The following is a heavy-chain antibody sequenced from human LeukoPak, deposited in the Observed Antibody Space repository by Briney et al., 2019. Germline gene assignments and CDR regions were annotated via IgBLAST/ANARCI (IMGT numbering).Heavy chain of an antibody. D-gene: IGHD3-16*01. Sequence: PSQTLSLTCTVSGGSISSGSYYWSWIRQPAGKGLEWIGRIYTTGSTNYNPSLKSRLTISVDTSKNQFSLKVSSVTAADTAVYYCARETSQKGAHYMDVWGKGTTVTISS. CDR1: GGSISSGSYY. J-gene: IGHJ6*03. CDR3: ARETSQKGAHYMDV. CDR2: IYTTGST. V-gene: IGHV4-61*02.